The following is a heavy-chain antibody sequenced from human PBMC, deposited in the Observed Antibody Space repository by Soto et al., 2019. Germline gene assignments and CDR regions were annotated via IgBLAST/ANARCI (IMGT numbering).Heavy chain of an antibody. D-gene: IGHD6-19*01. J-gene: IGHJ4*02. CDR2: ISSRGETR. Sequence: GGSLRLSCAASGFTFRTYEMNWVRQAPGKGLEWVSYISSRGETRYYADSVKGRFTISRDNAENSLYLQMNSLRADDTAVYYCSRESIEVTGPYDNWGQGTLVTVSS. CDR3: SRESIEVTGPYDN. V-gene: IGHV3-48*03. CDR1: GFTFRTYE.